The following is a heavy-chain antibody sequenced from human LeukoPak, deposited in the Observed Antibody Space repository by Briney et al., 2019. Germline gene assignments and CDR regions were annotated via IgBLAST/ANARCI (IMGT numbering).Heavy chain of an antibody. D-gene: IGHD4-17*01. Sequence: GGSLGLSCAASGFTFSSYGMHWVRQAPGKGLEWVAVIWYDGSNKYYADSVKGRFTISRDNSKNTLYLQMNSLRAEDTAVYYCAREPRGDHPFDYWGQGTLVTVSS. CDR3: AREPRGDHPFDY. CDR2: IWYDGSNK. CDR1: GFTFSSYG. V-gene: IGHV3-33*01. J-gene: IGHJ4*02.